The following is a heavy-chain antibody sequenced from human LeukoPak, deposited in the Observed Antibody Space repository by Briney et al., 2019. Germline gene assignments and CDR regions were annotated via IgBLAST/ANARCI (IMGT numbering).Heavy chain of an antibody. Sequence: ASVKVSCKASGYTFTSYGISWVRQAPGQGLEWMGIINPSGGSTSYAQKFQGRVTMTRDTSTSTVYMELSSLRSEDTAVYYCARDREYYYDSSGYSSLDYWGQGTLVTVSS. V-gene: IGHV1-46*01. CDR2: INPSGGST. J-gene: IGHJ4*02. CDR3: ARDREYYYDSSGYSSLDY. D-gene: IGHD3-22*01. CDR1: GYTFTSYG.